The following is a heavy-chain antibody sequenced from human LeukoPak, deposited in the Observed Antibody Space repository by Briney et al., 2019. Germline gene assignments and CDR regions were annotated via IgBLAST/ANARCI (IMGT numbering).Heavy chain of an antibody. J-gene: IGHJ6*02. V-gene: IGHV4-59*01. CDR3: ARGRGGYSGSRGIHYYYYGMDV. D-gene: IGHD5-12*01. CDR1: GGSISSYY. Sequence: PSETLSLTCTVSGGSISSYYWSWIRQPPGKGLERIGYIYYSGSTNYNPSLKSRVTISVDTSKNQFSLKLSSVTAADTAVYYCARGRGGYSGSRGIHYYYYGMDVWGQGTTVTVSS. CDR2: IYYSGST.